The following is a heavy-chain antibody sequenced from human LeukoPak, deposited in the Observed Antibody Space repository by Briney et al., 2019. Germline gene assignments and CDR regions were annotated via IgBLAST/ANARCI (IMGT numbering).Heavy chain of an antibody. Sequence: GGSLRLSCAASGFTFSSYAMSWVRQAPGKGLEWVSAISGSGGSTYYADSVKGRFTISRDNSKNTLYLQMNSLRAEDTAVYYCAKASFYRSLGSEPRPPTDWGQGTLVTVSS. V-gene: IGHV3-23*01. J-gene: IGHJ4*02. CDR1: GFTFSSYA. CDR3: AKASFYRSLGSEPRPPTD. CDR2: ISGSGGST. D-gene: IGHD3-16*02.